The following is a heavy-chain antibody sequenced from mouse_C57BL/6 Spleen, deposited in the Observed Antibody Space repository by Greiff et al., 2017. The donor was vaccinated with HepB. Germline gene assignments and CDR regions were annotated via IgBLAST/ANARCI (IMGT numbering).Heavy chain of an antibody. V-gene: IGHV1-62-2*01. D-gene: IGHD4-1*01. CDR3: ARHGKLVFDY. Sequence: QVQLKQSGAELVKPGASVKLSCKASGYTFTEYTIHWVKQRAGQGLEWIGCFYPGSGSIKYNEKFKDKATLTADKSSSNVYMELSRLTSEDSAVYFCARHGKLVFDYWGQGTTLTVSS. J-gene: IGHJ2*01. CDR2: FYPGSGSI. CDR1: GYTFTEYT.